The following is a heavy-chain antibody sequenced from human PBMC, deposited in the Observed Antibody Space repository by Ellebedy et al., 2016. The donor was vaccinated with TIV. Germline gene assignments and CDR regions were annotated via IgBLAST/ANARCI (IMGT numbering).Heavy chain of an antibody. V-gene: IGHV3-23*01. Sequence: GESLKISXAASGFTFSSYAMSWVRQAPGKGLEWVSIISNSGGSTYYADSVKGRFTISRDNSKNTLYLQMNSLRAEDTAVYYCAKDGEGWELWGQGTLVTVSS. CDR1: GFTFSSYA. J-gene: IGHJ4*02. CDR3: AKDGEGWEL. D-gene: IGHD1-26*01. CDR2: ISNSGGST.